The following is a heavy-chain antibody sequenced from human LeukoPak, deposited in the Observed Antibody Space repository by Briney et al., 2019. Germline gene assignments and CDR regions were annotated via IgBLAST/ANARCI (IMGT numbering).Heavy chain of an antibody. Sequence: SSETLSLTCTVSGGSISSTYYWDWIRQPPGKGLEWIGSIYYSGTTYYNPSLKSRVTISVDTSKNQLSLKLSSVTAADTAVYYCARRYCSGGSCYSERGAFDIWGQGTMVTVSS. D-gene: IGHD2-15*01. CDR3: ARRYCSGGSCYSERGAFDI. CDR2: IYYSGTT. V-gene: IGHV4-39*07. CDR1: GGSISSTYY. J-gene: IGHJ3*02.